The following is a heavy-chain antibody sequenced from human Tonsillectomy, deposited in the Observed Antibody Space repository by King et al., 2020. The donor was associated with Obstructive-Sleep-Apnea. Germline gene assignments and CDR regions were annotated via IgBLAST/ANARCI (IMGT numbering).Heavy chain of an antibody. J-gene: IGHJ5*02. Sequence: VQLVESGGGVVQPGKSLRLSCAASGFTFSTYSMHWVRQAPGKGLEWVAIISYDGSNKYCADSVKGRFIISRDNSRSTLFLQMNSLRAEDTAVYDCARAMAEMTTCPVPWLDPWGQGPLVTVSS. CDR1: GFTFSTYS. CDR2: ISYDGSNK. D-gene: IGHD5-24*01. V-gene: IGHV3-30*04. CDR3: ARAMAEMTTCPVPWLDP.